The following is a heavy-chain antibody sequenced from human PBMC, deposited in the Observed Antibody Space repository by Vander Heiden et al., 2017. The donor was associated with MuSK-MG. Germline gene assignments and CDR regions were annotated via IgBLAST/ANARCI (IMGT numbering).Heavy chain of an antibody. Sequence: EVQLVESGGALVQPGGSLRLSCAASGFTFSSYSMNWVRQAPGKGLEWVSYISTSSSTIDYADSVKGRFTISRDNAKNSLYLQMNSLRDEDTAVYYRARLRGYSYGYADYWGQGSLVTVSS. CDR3: ARLRGYSYGYADY. CDR1: GFTFSSYS. J-gene: IGHJ4*02. V-gene: IGHV3-48*02. D-gene: IGHD5-18*01. CDR2: ISTSSSTI.